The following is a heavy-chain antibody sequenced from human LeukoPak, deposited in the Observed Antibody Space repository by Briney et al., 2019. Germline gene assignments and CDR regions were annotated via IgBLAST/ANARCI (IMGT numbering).Heavy chain of an antibody. Sequence: GESLKISCKGSGYSFTSYWISWVRQMPGEGLEWMGRIDPSDAYTNYSPSFQGHVTISSDKSIKTAYLQWSSLKASDTAMYYCARHEGYSSSAEVYWGQGTLVTVSS. CDR3: ARHEGYSSSAEVY. J-gene: IGHJ4*02. CDR2: IDPSDAYT. CDR1: GYSFTSYW. V-gene: IGHV5-10-1*01. D-gene: IGHD6-13*01.